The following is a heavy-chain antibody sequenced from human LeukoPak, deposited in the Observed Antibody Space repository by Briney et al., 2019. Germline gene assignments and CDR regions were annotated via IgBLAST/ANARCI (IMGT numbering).Heavy chain of an antibody. J-gene: IGHJ4*02. D-gene: IGHD3-10*01. CDR2: INPNSGGT. CDR3: ARLTYYYGSGILP. Sequence: GASVKVSCKASGYTFTGYYMHWVRQAPGQGLEWMGWINPNSGGTDYAQKFQGRVTMTRDTSISTAYMELSRLRSDDTAVYYCARLTYYYGSGILPWGQGTLVTVSS. CDR1: GYTFTGYY. V-gene: IGHV1-2*02.